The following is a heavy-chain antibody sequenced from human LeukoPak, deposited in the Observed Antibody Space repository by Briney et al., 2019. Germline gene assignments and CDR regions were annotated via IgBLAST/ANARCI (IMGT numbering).Heavy chain of an antibody. CDR1: GGSISSYY. V-gene: IGHV4-4*07. Sequence: PSETLSLTCTVSGGSISSYYWSWIRQPAGKGLEWIGRIYTSGSTNYNPSLKSRVTMSVDTSKNQFSLKLSSVTAADTAVYYCARDASGYSSGWAFDYWGQGTLVIVSS. CDR3: ARDASGYSSGWAFDY. D-gene: IGHD6-19*01. CDR2: IYTSGST. J-gene: IGHJ4*02.